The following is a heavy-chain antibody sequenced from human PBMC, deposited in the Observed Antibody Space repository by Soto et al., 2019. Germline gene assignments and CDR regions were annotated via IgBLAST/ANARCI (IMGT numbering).Heavy chain of an antibody. CDR2: IIPILGII. J-gene: IGHJ5*02. CDR3: ARVSTVTSWFDP. Sequence: ASVKVSCKASGGTFSSYTISWVRQAPGQGLEWMGRIIPILGIINYAQNLQGRVTITADTSTSTAYMELSSLRSEDTAVYYCARVSTVTSWFDPWGQGTLVTVSS. CDR1: GGTFSSYT. D-gene: IGHD4-17*01. V-gene: IGHV1-69*02.